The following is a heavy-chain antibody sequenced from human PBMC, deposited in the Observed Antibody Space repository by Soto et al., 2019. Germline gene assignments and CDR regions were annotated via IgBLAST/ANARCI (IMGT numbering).Heavy chain of an antibody. CDR2: ISNSFSDGNT. CDR3: TRAYGAETFDF. CDR1: GFTFSNYA. Sequence: GGSLRLSCAASGFTFSNYAMNWVRQAPGKGLEWVSAISNSFSDGNTHYADSVKGRFTISRDNDKNTVFLELSSLRSDDTATYYCTRAYGAETFDFWGQGTRVTVSS. J-gene: IGHJ5*01. V-gene: IGHV3-23*01. D-gene: IGHD3-10*01.